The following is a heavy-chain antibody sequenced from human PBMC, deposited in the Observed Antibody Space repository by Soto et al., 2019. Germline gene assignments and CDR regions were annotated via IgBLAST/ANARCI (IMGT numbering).Heavy chain of an antibody. Sequence: GSLRLSCAASGFTFSSYSMNWVRQAPGKGLEWVSSISSSSSYIYYADSVKGRFTISRDNAKNSLYLQMNSLRAEDTAVYYCARGATIFGVANNWFDPWGQGTLVTVSA. CDR3: ARGATIFGVANNWFDP. J-gene: IGHJ5*02. D-gene: IGHD3-3*01. CDR2: ISSSSSYI. CDR1: GFTFSSYS. V-gene: IGHV3-21*01.